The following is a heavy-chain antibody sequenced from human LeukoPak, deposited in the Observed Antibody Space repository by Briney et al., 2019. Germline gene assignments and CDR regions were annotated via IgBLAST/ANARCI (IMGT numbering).Heavy chain of an antibody. CDR2: ISSSSSYI. J-gene: IGHJ6*02. V-gene: IGHV3-21*01. Sequence: GGSLRLSCAASGFTFSSYSMNWVRQAPGKGLEWVSSISSSSSYIYYADSVKGRFTISRDNAKNSLYLQMNGLRAEDTAVYYCAREGVIGYCSSANCLGGMDVWGQGTTVTVSS. CDR3: AREGVIGYCSSANCLGGMDV. CDR1: GFTFSSYS. D-gene: IGHD2-2*03.